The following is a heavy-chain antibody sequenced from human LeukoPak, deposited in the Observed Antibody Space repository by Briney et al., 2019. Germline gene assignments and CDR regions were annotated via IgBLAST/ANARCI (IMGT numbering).Heavy chain of an antibody. J-gene: IGHJ6*02. CDR2: INPNRGGT. Sequence: GGSVKVSCKTSGYTFTGFCMHWVRQAPGQGLEWMGWINPNRGGTHIAQKFQGRVTMTRDTSISTAYMELTRLESDDTAVYYCATSRVVDEYGDPTPYYGMDVWGQGTTVTVSS. CDR1: GYTFTGFC. V-gene: IGHV1-2*02. CDR3: ATSRVVDEYGDPTPYYGMDV. D-gene: IGHD2-15*01.